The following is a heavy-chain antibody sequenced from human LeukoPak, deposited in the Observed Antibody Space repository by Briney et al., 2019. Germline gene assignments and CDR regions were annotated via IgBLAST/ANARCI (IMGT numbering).Heavy chain of an antibody. Sequence: PGGSLRLSCAASGFTFSSYAMNWVRQAPGKGLEWVSVISGSGSSTYYADSVKGRFTISRDNSKNTLYLQMNSLRAEDTALYYCAKSRLSGINDAFDIWGQGTMVTVSS. CDR2: ISGSGSST. J-gene: IGHJ3*02. CDR1: GFTFSSYA. V-gene: IGHV3-23*01. D-gene: IGHD3-3*01. CDR3: AKSRLSGINDAFDI.